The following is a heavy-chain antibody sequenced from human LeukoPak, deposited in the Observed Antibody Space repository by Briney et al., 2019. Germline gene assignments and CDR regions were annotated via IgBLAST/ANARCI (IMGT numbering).Heavy chain of an antibody. CDR3: ARVNYYYGSGSYYNKLRNYYYYYMDV. Sequence: SETLSLTCTVSGGSISSYYWSWIRQPAGKGLEWIGRIYTSGSTNYNPSLKSRVTMSVDTSKNQFSLELSSVTAADTAVYYCARVNYYYGSGSYYNKLRNYYYYYMDVWGKGTTVTISS. V-gene: IGHV4-4*07. CDR2: IYTSGST. CDR1: GGSISSYY. J-gene: IGHJ6*03. D-gene: IGHD3-10*01.